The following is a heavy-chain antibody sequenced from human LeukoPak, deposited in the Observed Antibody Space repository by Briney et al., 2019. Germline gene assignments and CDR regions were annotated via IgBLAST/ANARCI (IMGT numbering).Heavy chain of an antibody. J-gene: IGHJ4*02. D-gene: IGHD5-24*01. CDR1: GFTFSVFA. V-gene: IGHV3-30*03. CDR3: TRGDYRNYKNYPFDS. Sequence: GRSLRLSCVAYGFTFSVFAMHWVRQPPGKVLEWLAVTSYDGSDKYYADSVRGRFAISRDNSKNTVYLQLNSPRPEDTATYYCTRGDYRNYKNYPFDSWGQGPLVTVSS. CDR2: TSYDGSDK.